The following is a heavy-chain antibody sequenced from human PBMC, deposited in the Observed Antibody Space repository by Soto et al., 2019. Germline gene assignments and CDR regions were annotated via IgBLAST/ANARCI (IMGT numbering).Heavy chain of an antibody. D-gene: IGHD3-16*01. V-gene: IGHV2-5*02. CDR1: GFSFSADGVG. J-gene: IGHJ3*01. CDR3: AHAFGGTSWPNDAFDV. CDR2: IYWDDDT. Sequence: QITLKESGPTLVKPTQTLTLTCIFSGFSFSADGVGVGWIRQPPGKALEWLALIYWDDDTRYRPSLKSRLTITKDPSKNQVVLTMTNMDPLDTATYYCAHAFGGTSWPNDAFDVWGQGTVVTVSS.